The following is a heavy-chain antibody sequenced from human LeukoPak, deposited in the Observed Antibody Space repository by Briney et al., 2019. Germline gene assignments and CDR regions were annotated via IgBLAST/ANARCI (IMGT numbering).Heavy chain of an antibody. J-gene: IGHJ5*02. CDR1: GGSFSGYY. V-gene: IGHV4-34*01. Sequence: SETLSLTCAVYGGSFSGYYWSWIRQPPGKGLEWIGEINHSGSTNYNPSLKSRVTISVDPSKTQFYLKVSSVHGADSAVYYCARGSSSGCDHWGQGTLVSVSS. D-gene: IGHD6-19*01. CDR3: ARGSSSGCDH. CDR2: INHSGST.